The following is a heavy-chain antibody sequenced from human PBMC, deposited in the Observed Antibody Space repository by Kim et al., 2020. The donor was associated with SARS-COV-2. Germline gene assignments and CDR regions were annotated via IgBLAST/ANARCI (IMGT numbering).Heavy chain of an antibody. Sequence: GGSLRLSCAASGFTFSSYWMHWVRQAPGKGLVWVSRINSDGSSTSYADSVKGRFTISRDNAKNTLYLQMNSLRAEDTAVYYCARNLAVAGSRLKWELPHYYGMDVWGQGTTVTVSS. CDR2: INSDGSST. V-gene: IGHV3-74*01. D-gene: IGHD6-19*01. J-gene: IGHJ6*02. CDR1: GFTFSSYW. CDR3: ARNLAVAGSRLKWELPHYYGMDV.